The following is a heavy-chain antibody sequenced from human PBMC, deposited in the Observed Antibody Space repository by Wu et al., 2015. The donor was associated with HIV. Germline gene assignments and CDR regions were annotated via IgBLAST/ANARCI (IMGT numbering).Heavy chain of an antibody. CDR3: ARAPGQGEAQWLATDRHPEDGWFDP. Sequence: QVQLVQSGAEVKKPGASVKVSCKASGYTFTSYYMHWVRQAPGQGLEWMGITNPSGGSTSYAQKFQGRVTMTRDTSTSTVYMELSSLRSEDTAVYYXARAPGQGEAQWLATDRHPEDGWFDPWGQGTLVTVSS. V-gene: IGHV1-46*01. CDR1: GYTFTSYY. D-gene: IGHD6-19*01. J-gene: IGHJ5*02. CDR2: TNPSGGST.